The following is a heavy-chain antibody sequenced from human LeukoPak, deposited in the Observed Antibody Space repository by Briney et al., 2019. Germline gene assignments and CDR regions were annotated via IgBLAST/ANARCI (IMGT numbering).Heavy chain of an antibody. J-gene: IGHJ5*02. V-gene: IGHV4-39*01. CDR1: GASISSGHY. D-gene: IGHD6-19*01. Sequence: PSETLSLTCTVSGASISSGHYWGWIRQPPGKGLEWVGSVYYTGVTGYTPSLKSRVTISVERSKNQFSLKLRSVTAADTAVYYCARGPDSGWYPSSWGQGTLVTVSS. CDR2: VYYTGVT. CDR3: ARGPDSGWYPSS.